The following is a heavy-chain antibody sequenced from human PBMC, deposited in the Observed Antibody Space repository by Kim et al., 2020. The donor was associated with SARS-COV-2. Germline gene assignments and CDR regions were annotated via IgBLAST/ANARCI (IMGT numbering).Heavy chain of an antibody. V-gene: IGHV3-33*08. CDR3: ARDTNPLLMTYYYYGMDV. CDR1: GFTFSSYG. Sequence: GGSLRLSCAASGFTFSSYGMHWVRQAPGKGLEWVAVIWYDGSNKYYADSVKGRFTISRDNSKNTLYLQMNSLRAEDTAVYYCARDTNPLLMTYYYYGMDVWGQGTTVTVSS. D-gene: IGHD1-26*01. J-gene: IGHJ6*02. CDR2: IWYDGSNK.